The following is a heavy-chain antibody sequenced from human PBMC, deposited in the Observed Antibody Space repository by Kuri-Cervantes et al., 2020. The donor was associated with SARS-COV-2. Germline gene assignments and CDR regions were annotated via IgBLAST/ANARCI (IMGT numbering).Heavy chain of an antibody. J-gene: IGHJ2*01. CDR1: GFTFSDYY. D-gene: IGHD2/OR15-2a*01. CDR3: ASRGNSRNWYFDL. V-gene: IGHV3-11*03. CDR2: ISSSSSYT. Sequence: GESLKISCAASGFTFSDYYVSWIRQAPRKGLERVSYISSSSSYTNFADSVKSRFTISRDNAKNSLYLQMNSLRAEDTAVYYCASRGNSRNWYFDLWGRGTLVTVSS.